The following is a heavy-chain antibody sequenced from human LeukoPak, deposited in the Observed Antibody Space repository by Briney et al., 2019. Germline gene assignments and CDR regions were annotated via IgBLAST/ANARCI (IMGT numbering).Heavy chain of an antibody. Sequence: SETLSLTCTVSGGSISSYYWSWIRQPPGKGLEWIGYIYYSGSTNYNPSLRSRVTISVDTSKNQFSLKLSSVTAADTAVYYCARDGGYYYDSSGYGAFDIWGQGTMVTVSS. D-gene: IGHD3-22*01. CDR3: ARDGGYYYDSSGYGAFDI. CDR2: IYYSGST. J-gene: IGHJ3*02. CDR1: GGSISSYY. V-gene: IGHV4-59*01.